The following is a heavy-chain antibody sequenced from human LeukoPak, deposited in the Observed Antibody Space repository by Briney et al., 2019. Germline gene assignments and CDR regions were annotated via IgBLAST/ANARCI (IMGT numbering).Heavy chain of an antibody. Sequence: SETLSLTCTVSGGSVSSGSYYWSWIRQPPGKGLEWIGEINHSGSTNYNPSLKSRVTISVDTSKNQFSLKLSSVTAADTAVYYCASPGYSSGWYRGSGLFDYWGQGTLVTVSS. CDR1: GGSVSSGSYY. V-gene: IGHV4-39*07. J-gene: IGHJ4*02. CDR3: ASPGYSSGWYRGSGLFDY. CDR2: INHSGST. D-gene: IGHD6-19*01.